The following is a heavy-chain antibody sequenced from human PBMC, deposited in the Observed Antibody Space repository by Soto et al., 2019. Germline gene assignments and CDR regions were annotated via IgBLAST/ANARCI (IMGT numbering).Heavy chain of an antibody. CDR2: INPNSGDT. D-gene: IGHD3-10*01. Sequence: QVQLVQSGAEVKKPGASVKVSCKASGYTFTGYYMHWVRQAPGQGLEWMGWINPNSGDTNYAQKFQGWVTMTRDTSISTAYMELSRLRSDDTAVYYCASPVRGGDQLAFDYWGQGTLVTVSS. CDR1: GYTFTGYY. CDR3: ASPVRGGDQLAFDY. V-gene: IGHV1-2*04. J-gene: IGHJ4*02.